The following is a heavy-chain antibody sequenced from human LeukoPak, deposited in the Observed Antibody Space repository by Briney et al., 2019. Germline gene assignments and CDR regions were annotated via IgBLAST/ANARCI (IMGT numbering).Heavy chain of an antibody. Sequence: GGSLRLSCAASGFPFDTYTFNWVRQAPGRGLEWVAYITVSTTTIYYADSVKGRFTISRDNAKNSLYLQMNSLRDEDTAVYYCARELPVPAAMSSWNPPDYYYYGMDVWGQGTTVTVSS. J-gene: IGHJ6*02. CDR1: GFPFDTYT. CDR2: ITVSTTTI. D-gene: IGHD2-2*01. CDR3: ARELPVPAAMSSWNPPDYYYYGMDV. V-gene: IGHV3-48*02.